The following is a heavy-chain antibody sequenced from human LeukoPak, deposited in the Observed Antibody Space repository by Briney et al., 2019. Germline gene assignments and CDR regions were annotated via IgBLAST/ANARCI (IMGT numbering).Heavy chain of an antibody. CDR3: ATDTLRAATIYYYYGMDV. Sequence: ASVKVSCKVSGYTLTELSMHWVRQAPGKGLEWMGGFDPEDGETIYAQKFQGRVTMTEDTSTDTAYMELSSLRSEDTAVYYCATDTLRAATIYYYYGMDVWGQGTTVTVSS. CDR1: GYTLTELS. CDR2: FDPEDGET. V-gene: IGHV1-24*01. J-gene: IGHJ6*02. D-gene: IGHD6-13*01.